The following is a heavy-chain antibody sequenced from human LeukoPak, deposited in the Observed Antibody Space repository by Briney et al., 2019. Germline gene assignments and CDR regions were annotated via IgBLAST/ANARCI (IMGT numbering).Heavy chain of an antibody. D-gene: IGHD4-17*01. CDR2: IWHDGSRA. J-gene: IGHJ4*02. Sequence: GGALRLSCVASVHSFHNNGFQWGSETPGKGVEGGADIWHDGSRAYSSDSVNGGSTIYRDSAKKTDYLQIDSLRVQDTAICFLPKYNAAYGDSYFDSWGQGTLVTVSS. CDR3: PKYNAAYGDSYFDS. V-gene: IGHV3-33*06. CDR1: VHSFHNNG.